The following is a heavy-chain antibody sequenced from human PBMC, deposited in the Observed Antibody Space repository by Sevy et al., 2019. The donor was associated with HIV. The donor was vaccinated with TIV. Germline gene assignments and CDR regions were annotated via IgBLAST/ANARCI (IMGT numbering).Heavy chain of an antibody. D-gene: IGHD1-26*01. CDR2: ISSSGSTI. Sequence: GGSLRLSCAASGFTLSDYYMSWIRQAPGKGLEWVSYISSSGSTIYYADSVKGRFTISRDNAKNSLYLQMNSLRAEDTAVYYCAREWIVGATGLDYWGQGTLVTVSS. J-gene: IGHJ4*02. CDR3: AREWIVGATGLDY. V-gene: IGHV3-11*01. CDR1: GFTLSDYY.